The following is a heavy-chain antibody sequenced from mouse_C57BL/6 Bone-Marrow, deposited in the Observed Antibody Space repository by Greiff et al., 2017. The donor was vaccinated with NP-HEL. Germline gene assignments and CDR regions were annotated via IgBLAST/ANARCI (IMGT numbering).Heavy chain of an antibody. CDR1: GYTFTSYW. D-gene: IGHD2-2*01. V-gene: IGHV1-64*01. J-gene: IGHJ2*01. Sequence: VQLQQPGAELVKPGASVKLSCKASGYTFTSYWMHWVKQRPGQGLEWIGMIHPNSGSTNYNEKFKSKATLTVDKSSSTAYMQLSSLTSEDSAVYYCARVYYGYPYFDYWGQGTTLTVSS. CDR2: IHPNSGST. CDR3: ARVYYGYPYFDY.